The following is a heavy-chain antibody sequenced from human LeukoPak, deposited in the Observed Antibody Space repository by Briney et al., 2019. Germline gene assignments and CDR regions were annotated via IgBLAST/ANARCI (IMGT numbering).Heavy chain of an antibody. CDR2: INPNSGGT. V-gene: IGHV1-2*02. J-gene: IGHJ4*02. CDR3: AKDSSGYQYAGPFDY. Sequence: ASVKVSCKASGYTFTGYYMHWVRQAPGQGLEWMGWINPNSGGTNYAQKFQGRVTMTRDTSISTAYMELSRLRSDDTAVYYCAKDSSGYQYAGPFDYWGQGTLVTVSS. CDR1: GYTFTGYY. D-gene: IGHD3-22*01.